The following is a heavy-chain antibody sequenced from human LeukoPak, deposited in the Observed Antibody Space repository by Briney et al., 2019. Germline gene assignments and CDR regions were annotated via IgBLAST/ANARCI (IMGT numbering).Heavy chain of an antibody. D-gene: IGHD3-16*01. CDR3: ATATPRFGVAGCPFDY. CDR2: GST. V-gene: IGHV3-23*01. Sequence: GSTFYADSVNGRFTISRDNSKNTLYLQMKSLRGEDTAVYYCATATPRFGVAGCPFDYWGQGTLVTVSS. J-gene: IGHJ4*02.